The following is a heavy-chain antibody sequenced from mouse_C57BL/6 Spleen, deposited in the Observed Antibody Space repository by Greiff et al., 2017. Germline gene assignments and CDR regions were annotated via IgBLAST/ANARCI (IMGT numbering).Heavy chain of an antibody. J-gene: IGHJ2*01. CDR2: IYPGDGDT. D-gene: IGHD4-1*01. V-gene: IGHV1-82*01. CDR3: ARMGRDFDY. Sequence: VQLQQSGPELVKPGASVKISCKASGYAFSSSWMNWVKQRPGKGLEWIGRIYPGDGDTNYNGKFKGKATLTADKSSSTAYMQLSSPTSEDSAVYFCARMGRDFDYWGQGTTLTVSS. CDR1: GYAFSSSW.